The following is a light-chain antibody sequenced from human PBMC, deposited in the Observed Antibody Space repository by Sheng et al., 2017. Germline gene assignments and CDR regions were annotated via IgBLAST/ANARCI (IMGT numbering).Light chain of an antibody. Sequence: EIVMTQSPATLSVSPGERATLSCRASQSVSSNLAWYQQKPGQAPRLLTEGASTRATGIPARFSGSGSGTEFTLTISSLQPEDSATYYCQQYVTYPHTFGQGTKLEI. CDR2: GAS. CDR3: QQYVTYPHT. CDR1: QSVSSN. J-gene: IGKJ2*01. V-gene: IGKV3-15*01.